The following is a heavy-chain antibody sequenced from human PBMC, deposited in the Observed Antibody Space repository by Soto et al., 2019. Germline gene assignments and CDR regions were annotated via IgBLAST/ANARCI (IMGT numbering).Heavy chain of an antibody. V-gene: IGHV4-31*03. CDR3: ARLPLTYYDFWSGYGLPDGMDV. D-gene: IGHD3-3*01. CDR1: GASVGSGGYY. Sequence: SETLSLTCTVSGASVGSGGYYWSWIRQVPGKGLEWIGYIKYSGTTHYSPSLKSRVNISFDKSKNQVFLNLRFVTGADTAVYYCARLPLTYYDFWSGYGLPDGMDVWGQGTTVTVSS. J-gene: IGHJ6*02. CDR2: IKYSGTT.